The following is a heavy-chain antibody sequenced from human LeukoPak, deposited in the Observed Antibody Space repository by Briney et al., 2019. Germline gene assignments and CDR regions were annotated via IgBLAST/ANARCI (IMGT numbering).Heavy chain of an antibody. Sequence: ASVEVSCKASGGTFSSYAISWVRQAPGQGLEWMGGIIPIFGTANYAQRFQGRVTITADESTSTAYMELSSLRSEDTAVYYCAREGDCSGGSCPYWYFDLWGRGTLVTVSS. CDR3: AREGDCSGGSCPYWYFDL. CDR2: IIPIFGTA. V-gene: IGHV1-69*13. D-gene: IGHD2-15*01. J-gene: IGHJ2*01. CDR1: GGTFSSYA.